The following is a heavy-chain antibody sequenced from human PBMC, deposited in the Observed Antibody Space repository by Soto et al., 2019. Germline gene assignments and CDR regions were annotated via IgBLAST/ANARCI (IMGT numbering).Heavy chain of an antibody. J-gene: IGHJ5*02. CDR1: GGTFSSYA. V-gene: IGHV1-69*13. CDR3: ARDGSSGWYGGGP. D-gene: IGHD6-19*01. CDR2: IIPIFGTA. Sequence: SVKVSCKASGGTFSSYAISWVRQAPGQGLEWMGGIIPIFGTANYAQKFQGRVTITADASTSTAYMELRSLRSDDTAVYYCARDGSSGWYGGGPWGQGTLVTVSS.